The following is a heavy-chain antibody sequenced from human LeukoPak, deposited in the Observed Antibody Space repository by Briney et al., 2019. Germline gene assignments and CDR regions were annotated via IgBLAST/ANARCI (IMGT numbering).Heavy chain of an antibody. J-gene: IGHJ5*02. CDR2: ISWDDDK. D-gene: IGHD7-27*01. Sequence: SGPTLVKPTETLTLTCTFSGFSLNTRGVGVGWIRQAPGKALKWLALISWDDDKRYRPSLKSRLTITKDTSKNQVALTLANLDPVDTATYYCAHTGSAHGDDWFDPWGQGTLVTVSS. V-gene: IGHV2-5*02. CDR3: AHTGSAHGDDWFDP. CDR1: GFSLNTRGVG.